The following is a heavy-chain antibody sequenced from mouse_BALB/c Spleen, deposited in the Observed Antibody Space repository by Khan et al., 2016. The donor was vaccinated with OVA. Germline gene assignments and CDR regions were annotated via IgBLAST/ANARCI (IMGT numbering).Heavy chain of an antibody. CDR2: ISYSGSI. D-gene: IGHD1-1*01. Sequence: EVKLLESGPGLVKPSQSLSLTCTVTGYSITTNYAWDWIRQFPGNKLEWMGYISYSGSISYNPSLKSRISITRDTSTKQFFLQLNAVTTEDTATYYGARKNYYGYAVDNWGQGTSVTVSS. CDR3: ARKNYYGYAVDN. J-gene: IGHJ4*01. V-gene: IGHV3-2*02. CDR1: GYSITTNYA.